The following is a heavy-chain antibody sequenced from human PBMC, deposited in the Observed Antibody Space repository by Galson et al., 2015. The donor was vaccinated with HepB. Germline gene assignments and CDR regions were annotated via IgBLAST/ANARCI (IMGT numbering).Heavy chain of an antibody. D-gene: IGHD3-22*01. CDR2: IKHDGSEK. CDR3: ARYSSGNYGDY. Sequence: SLRLSCAASGFTFSRYWMSWVRQAPGKGLEWVANIKHDGSEKYYVDSVKGRFTISRDNAENSLYLQVNSLRAEDTAVYYCARYSSGNYGDYWGQGTLVTVSS. V-gene: IGHV3-7*01. CDR1: GFTFSRYW. J-gene: IGHJ4*02.